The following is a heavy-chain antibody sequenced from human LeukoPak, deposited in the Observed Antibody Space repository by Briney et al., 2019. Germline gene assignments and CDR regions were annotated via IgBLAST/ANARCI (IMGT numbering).Heavy chain of an antibody. J-gene: IGHJ6*02. CDR3: AGPYDFWSGYSPDYGMDV. CDR1: GGTFSSYA. V-gene: IGHV1-69*13. Sequence: ASVKVSCKASGGTFSSYAISWVRQAPGQGLEWMGGIIPIFGTANYAQKFQGRVTITADESTSTAYMELSSLRSEDTAVYYCAGPYDFWSGYSPDYGMDVWGQGTTVTVSS. CDR2: IIPIFGTA. D-gene: IGHD3-3*01.